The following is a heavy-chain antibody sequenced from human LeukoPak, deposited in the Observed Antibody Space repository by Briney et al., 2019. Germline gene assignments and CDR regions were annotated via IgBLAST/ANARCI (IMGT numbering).Heavy chain of an antibody. CDR1: GYSFPNYW. Sequence: GGSLKISCKGSGYSFPNYWIGWVRQMPGKDLEWLGILYPGDSDTRYSPSFQGQVTISADKSINTAYLQWSSLKASDTAMYYCASRLRERFDSWGQGTLVTVSS. CDR3: ASRLRERFDS. CDR2: LYPGDSDT. D-gene: IGHD5-12*01. J-gene: IGHJ4*02. V-gene: IGHV5-51*01.